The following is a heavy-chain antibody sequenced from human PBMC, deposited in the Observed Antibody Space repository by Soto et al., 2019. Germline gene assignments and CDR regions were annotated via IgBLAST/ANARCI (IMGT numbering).Heavy chain of an antibody. V-gene: IGHV3-7*01. J-gene: IGHJ4*02. Sequence: GSLRLSCTGSGFTFNSYWMSWVRQAPGKGLEWVAAIRQDGSEEYYVDSVKGRFTISRDNAKNPLFLQMNGLRADDTAVYYCPRYGGHCTTSSCPSINSWGQGPRVTVSP. CDR2: IRQDGSEE. CDR3: PRYGGHCTTSSCPSINS. D-gene: IGHD2-2*01. CDR1: GFTFNSYW.